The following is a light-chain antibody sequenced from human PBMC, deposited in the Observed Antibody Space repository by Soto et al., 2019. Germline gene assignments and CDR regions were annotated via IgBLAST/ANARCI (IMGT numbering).Light chain of an antibody. V-gene: IGKV1D-8*01. CDR2: AAS. J-gene: IGKJ1*01. Sequence: VIWITQSPSLLSASTGDRVTITCRMSQRISGYIASYQQKPGKAPEILIYAASTLQSGVPSRFSGSGSGTDFTLTISCLQSEDFATYYCQQYYSFPRTFGQGTKVDI. CDR1: QRISGY. CDR3: QQYYSFPRT.